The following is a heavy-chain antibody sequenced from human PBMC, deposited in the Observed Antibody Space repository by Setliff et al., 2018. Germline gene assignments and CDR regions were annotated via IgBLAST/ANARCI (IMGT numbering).Heavy chain of an antibody. V-gene: IGHV1-18*01. J-gene: IGHJ4*02. D-gene: IGHD5-12*01. Sequence: ASVKVSCKTSGYNFITFGISWVRQAPGQGLEWLGWIAPYNGNTDYAQKFQGRVTMTIDTSTNTAHMELRSLTSADTAIYYCTRGPGPWVVVAMPFDCWGQGTLVTVSS. CDR1: GYNFITFG. CDR2: IAPYNGNT. CDR3: TRGPGPWVVVAMPFDC.